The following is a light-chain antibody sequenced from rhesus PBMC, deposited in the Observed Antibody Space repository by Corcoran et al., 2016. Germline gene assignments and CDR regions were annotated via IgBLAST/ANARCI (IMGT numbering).Light chain of an antibody. CDR2: KAS. Sequence: DIQMTQSPSSLSASVGDKVTITCRASQGISSWLAWYQQKPGKAPKLLYYKASNLQSGVPSRFSGSGSCTDFTLTFSSLQPEDFATYDCLQYRTSPRTFGQVTKVEIK. J-gene: IGKJ1*01. V-gene: IGKV1-22*01. CDR3: LQYRTSPRT. CDR1: QGISSW.